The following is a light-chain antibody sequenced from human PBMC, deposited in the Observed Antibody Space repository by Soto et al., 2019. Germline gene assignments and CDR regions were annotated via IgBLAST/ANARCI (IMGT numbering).Light chain of an antibody. CDR2: AAS. J-gene: IGKJ4*01. CDR1: QGLSSW. Sequence: DIQLTQSPSSVSASVGDRVTITCRASQGLSSWLAWYQYKPGKAPNLLIFAASSLQTGVPSRVSGSGSGTDFTLTISSLQTEDFATYYCQQGKSFPSTFGGGTKVEFK. CDR3: QQGKSFPST. V-gene: IGKV1-12*02.